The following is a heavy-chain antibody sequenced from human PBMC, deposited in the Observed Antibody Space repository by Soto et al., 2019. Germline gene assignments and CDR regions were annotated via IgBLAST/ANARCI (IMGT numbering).Heavy chain of an antibody. J-gene: IGHJ4*02. V-gene: IGHV1-46*01. CDR2: IRPNGGTT. CDR1: GFTFSSYF. Sequence: QVQLVQSGAEVKKPGASVKVFCRTSGFTFSSYFMHWFRQAPGQSLQWVGIIRPNGGTTLYAQEFQGRVTMTRDTSTNTVYMELSSLISADTAVYYCAREYPSTYYFDSWGQGTLVIVSS. CDR3: AREYPSTYYFDS.